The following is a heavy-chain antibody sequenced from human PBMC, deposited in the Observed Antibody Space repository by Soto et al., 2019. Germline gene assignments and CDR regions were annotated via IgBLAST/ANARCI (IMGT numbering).Heavy chain of an antibody. D-gene: IGHD3-10*01. CDR3: SRRVRGVIRGFSGMEV. CDR1: GGSISSGDYY. CDR2: IYYSGST. J-gene: IGHJ6*04. V-gene: IGHV4-30-4*01. Sequence: SETLSLTCTVSGGSISSGDYYWSWIRQPPGKGLEWIGYIYYSGSTYYNPSLKSRVTISVDTSKNHFSLTLSSVTAADTAVFYWSRRVRGVIRGFSGMEVLGKPTTVTVPS.